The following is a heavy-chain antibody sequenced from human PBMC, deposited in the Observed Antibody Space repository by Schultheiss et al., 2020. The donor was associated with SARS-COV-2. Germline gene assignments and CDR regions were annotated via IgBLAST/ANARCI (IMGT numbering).Heavy chain of an antibody. J-gene: IGHJ5*02. CDR2: ISCGGST. V-gene: IGHV4-39*01. CDR3: ARLDSAYYISRSWIDP. CDR1: AGSISRSSYY. Sequence: SQTLSLTCTVSAGSISRSSYYWAWTRQPPGKRLDYMGNISCGGSTYYNPSLKSRVTISVDTSKKQFSLKLSSVTAADTAVYYCARLDSAYYISRSWIDPWGQGTLVTVSS. D-gene: IGHD1-26*01.